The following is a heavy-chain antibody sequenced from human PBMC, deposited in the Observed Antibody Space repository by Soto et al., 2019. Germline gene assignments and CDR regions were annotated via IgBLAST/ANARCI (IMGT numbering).Heavy chain of an antibody. CDR1: GGTFSSYT. J-gene: IGHJ5*02. D-gene: IGHD2-2*01. CDR3: ARVYCSSTSCYAGWFDP. Sequence: ASVKVSCKASGGTFSSYTISWVRQAPGQGLEWMGGIVPILGIANYAQKFQGRVTITADKSTSTAYMELSSLRPEDTAVYYCARVYCSSTSCYAGWFDPWGQGTLVTVSS. CDR2: IVPILGIA. V-gene: IGHV1-69*10.